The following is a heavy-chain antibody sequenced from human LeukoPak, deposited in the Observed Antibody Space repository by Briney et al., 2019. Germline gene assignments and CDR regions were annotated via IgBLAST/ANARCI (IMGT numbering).Heavy chain of an antibody. V-gene: IGHV1-46*01. CDR1: GYTFTSYY. CDR3: ARDRYKEPYVGENNWFDP. D-gene: IGHD1-1*01. J-gene: IGHJ5*02. Sequence: ASVTVSFTASGYTFTSYYMHWVRQAPGQGLEWMGIINPSGGSTSYAQKFQGRVTMTRDMSTSTVYMELSSLRSEDTAVYYCARDRYKEPYVGENNWFDPWGQGTLVTVSS. CDR2: INPSGGST.